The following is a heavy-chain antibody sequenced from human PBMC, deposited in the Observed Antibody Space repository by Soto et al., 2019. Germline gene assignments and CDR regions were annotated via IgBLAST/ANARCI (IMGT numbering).Heavy chain of an antibody. Sequence: VQLVQSGAEVKKPGSSVKVSCKASGGTFSSYAISWVRQAPGQGLEWMGGIIPIFGTANYAQKFQGRVTITADESTSTAYMELSSLRSEDTAVYYCASFYCSSTSCYENWFDPWGQGTLVTVSS. CDR3: ASFYCSSTSCYENWFDP. CDR1: GGTFSSYA. D-gene: IGHD2-2*01. V-gene: IGHV1-69*01. CDR2: IIPIFGTA. J-gene: IGHJ5*02.